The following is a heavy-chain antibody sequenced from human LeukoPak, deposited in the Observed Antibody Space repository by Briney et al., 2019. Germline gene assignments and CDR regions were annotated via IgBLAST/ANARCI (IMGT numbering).Heavy chain of an antibody. CDR3: ATAYPSSGWNNFDY. J-gene: IGHJ4*02. CDR1: GYSFTSYW. D-gene: IGHD6-19*01. Sequence: GESLKISCKGSGYSFTSYWIGWVRQMPGKGLEWMGIVYPGDSDTRYSPSFQGQVTISADKSISTAYLQWSSLKASDIAMYYCATAYPSSGWNNFDYWGQGTLVTVSS. CDR2: VYPGDSDT. V-gene: IGHV5-51*01.